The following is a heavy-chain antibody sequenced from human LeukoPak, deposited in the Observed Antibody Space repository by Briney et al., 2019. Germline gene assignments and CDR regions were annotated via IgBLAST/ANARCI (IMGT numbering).Heavy chain of an antibody. J-gene: IGHJ3*02. CDR1: GFTFSIYA. V-gene: IGHV3-7*01. CDR2: INQDGSER. Sequence: GGSLRLSCAASGFTFSIYAMSWVRQAPGKGLEWVANINQDGSERYYVDSVKGRFTISRDNAKNSLYLQMNTLRAEDTAVYYCARTSLESGAFDIWGQGTMVTVSS. D-gene: IGHD3-3*01. CDR3: ARTSLESGAFDI.